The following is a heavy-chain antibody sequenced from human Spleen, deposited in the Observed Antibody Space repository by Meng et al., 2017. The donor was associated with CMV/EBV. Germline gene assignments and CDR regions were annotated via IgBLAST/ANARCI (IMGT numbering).Heavy chain of an antibody. D-gene: IGHD4-17*01. V-gene: IGHV1-69*12. Sequence: QGRLGQSGAEGKKPGSSVKVSCKASGGPFSSYAISWVRQAPGQGLEWMGGIIPIFGTANYAQKFQGRVTITADESTSTAYMELSSLRSEDTAVYYCAREGAHDYGDFDYWGQGTLVTVSS. CDR2: IIPIFGTA. J-gene: IGHJ4*02. CDR1: GGPFSSYA. CDR3: AREGAHDYGDFDY.